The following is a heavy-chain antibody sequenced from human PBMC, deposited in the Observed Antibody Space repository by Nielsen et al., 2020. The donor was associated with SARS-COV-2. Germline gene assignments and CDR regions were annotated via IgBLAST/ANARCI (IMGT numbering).Heavy chain of an antibody. CDR2: ISGSSGYI. Sequence: GESLKISCAASGFTVSSNYMSWVRQAPGKGLEWVSSISGSSGYIYCADSVKGRFTVSRDNAKNSLYLQIHSLRAEDTAVYYCARDLRVFYYDTSGYGAFDIWGQGTMVTVSS. D-gene: IGHD3-22*01. CDR1: GFTVSSNY. J-gene: IGHJ3*02. CDR3: ARDLRVFYYDTSGYGAFDI. V-gene: IGHV3-21*01.